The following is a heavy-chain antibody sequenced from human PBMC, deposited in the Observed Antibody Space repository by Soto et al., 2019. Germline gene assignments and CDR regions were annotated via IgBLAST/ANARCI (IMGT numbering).Heavy chain of an antibody. D-gene: IGHD3-22*01. Sequence: SVKVSCKVSGYTLTELSMHWVRQAPGKRLEWMGGFDPEDGETIYTQKFQGRVTMTEDTSTDTAYMELSSLRSEDTAVYYCATETEKPYYYDSSGYYGFDYWGQGTLVTVSS. J-gene: IGHJ4*02. CDR2: FDPEDGET. CDR3: ATETEKPYYYDSSGYYGFDY. V-gene: IGHV1-24*01. CDR1: GYTLTELS.